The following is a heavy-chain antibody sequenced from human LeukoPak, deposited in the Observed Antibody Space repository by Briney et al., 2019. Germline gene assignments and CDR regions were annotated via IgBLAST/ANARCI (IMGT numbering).Heavy chain of an antibody. CDR3: ARDESTVTTVIESAFDI. Sequence: SVKVSCKASGGTFSSYAISWVRQAPGQGLEWMGRIIPILGIANYAQKFQGRVTITADKSTSTAYMELSSQRSEDTAVYYCARDESTVTTVIESAFDIWGQGTMVTVSS. D-gene: IGHD4-17*01. CDR2: IIPILGIA. CDR1: GGTFSSYA. J-gene: IGHJ3*02. V-gene: IGHV1-69*04.